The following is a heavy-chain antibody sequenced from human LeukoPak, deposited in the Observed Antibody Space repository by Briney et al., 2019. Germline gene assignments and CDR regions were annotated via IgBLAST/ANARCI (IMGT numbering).Heavy chain of an antibody. V-gene: IGHV4-4*07. J-gene: IGHJ4*02. CDR1: GGSISSFY. D-gene: IGHD2/OR15-2a*01. CDR2: IYTSGST. CDR3: ARLRPRTSDCNSGTCYFDY. Sequence: SETLSLTCTVSGGSISSFYWSWIRQPAGKGLEWIGRIYTSGSTTYNPSLKSRVTMSVDTSKNQYSLRLNSVTAADTAVYYCARLRPRTSDCNSGTCYFDYWGQGTLVTVSS.